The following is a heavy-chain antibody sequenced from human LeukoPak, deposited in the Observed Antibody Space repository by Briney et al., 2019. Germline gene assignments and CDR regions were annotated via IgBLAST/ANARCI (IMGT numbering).Heavy chain of an antibody. CDR3: ARDEGSGYYYGY. V-gene: IGHV1-3*03. D-gene: IGHD3-22*01. J-gene: IGHJ4*02. CDR2: INAGNGNT. Sequence: GASVKVSCKAFGYTFSSYAMHWVRQAPGQRLEWMGWINAGNGNTKYLEEFQGRVTITRDTSASTAYMELSSLRSEDMAVYYCARDEGSGYYYGYWGQGTLVTVSS. CDR1: GYTFSSYA.